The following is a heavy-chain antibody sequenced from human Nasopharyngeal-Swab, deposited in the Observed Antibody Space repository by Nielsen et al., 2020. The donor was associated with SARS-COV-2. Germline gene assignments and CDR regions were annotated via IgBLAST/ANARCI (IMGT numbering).Heavy chain of an antibody. CDR2: INPSGGST. CDR1: GYTITSYY. D-gene: IGHD3-9*01. Sequence: ASEKVSCKASGYTITSYYMHWVRQAPGQGREWMGIINPSGGSTSYAQKFQGRVTMTRDTSTSTVYMELSSLRSEDTAVYYCARDPTMTYYDILTGYRTPDYYMDVWGKGTTVTVSS. J-gene: IGHJ6*03. CDR3: ARDPTMTYYDILTGYRTPDYYMDV. V-gene: IGHV1-46*01.